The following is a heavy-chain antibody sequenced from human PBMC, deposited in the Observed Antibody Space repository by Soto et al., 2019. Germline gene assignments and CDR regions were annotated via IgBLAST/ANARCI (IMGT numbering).Heavy chain of an antibody. D-gene: IGHD1-1*01. CDR2: ISDDGRNK. Sequence: QVQLVESGGGLVQPGRSLRLSCAASGFTFSNYGMHWVRQAPGKGLEWVAIISDDGRNKYYADSLKGRFTISRDNSKNTLYLQMNSLTTEDTAVYYCAKEGRITTTGDAFDIWSQGTLVIVSS. V-gene: IGHV3-30*18. J-gene: IGHJ3*02. CDR3: AKEGRITTTGDAFDI. CDR1: GFTFSNYG.